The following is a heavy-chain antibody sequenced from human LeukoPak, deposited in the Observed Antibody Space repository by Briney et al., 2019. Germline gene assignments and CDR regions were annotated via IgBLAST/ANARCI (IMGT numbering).Heavy chain of an antibody. CDR1: GGSISSGSYY. Sequence: SETLSLTCTVSGGSISSGSYYWSWIRQPAGKGLEWIGRIYTSGSTNYNPSLESRVTISVDTSKNQFSLKLSSVTAADTAVYYCARDTPRAYFYDSSGYYASGFDYWGQGTLVTVSS. CDR2: IYTSGST. CDR3: ARDTPRAYFYDSSGYYASGFDY. D-gene: IGHD3-22*01. J-gene: IGHJ4*02. V-gene: IGHV4-61*02.